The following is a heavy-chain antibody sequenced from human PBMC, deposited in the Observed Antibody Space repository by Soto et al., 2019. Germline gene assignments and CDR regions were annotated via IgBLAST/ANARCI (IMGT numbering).Heavy chain of an antibody. Sequence: EVQLVESGGGLVQPGGSLRLSCAASGLICSEYHMDLVRQAPGKGLELVGRSRRKANSYTTEYTASVKGRFTISRDDSKNSLYLQINSLKTEDTAVYYCSLLGGWSGGSLDMDVWGQGTTVTVSS. D-gene: IGHD6-19*01. V-gene: IGHV3-72*01. CDR3: SLLGGWSGGSLDMDV. CDR2: SRRKANSYTT. J-gene: IGHJ6*02. CDR1: GLICSEYH.